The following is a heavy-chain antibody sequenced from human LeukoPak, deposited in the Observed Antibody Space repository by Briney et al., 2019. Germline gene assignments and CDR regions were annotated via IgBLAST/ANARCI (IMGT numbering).Heavy chain of an antibody. V-gene: IGHV1-2*02. D-gene: IGHD1-26*01. Sequence: WASVKVSCKASGYTFTGYYMHWVRQAPGQGLEWMGWINPNSGGTNYAQKFQGRVTMTRDTSISTAYMELSRLRSDDTAVYYCARVSSGSYVYYYYYMDVWGKGTTVTVSS. CDR2: INPNSGGT. J-gene: IGHJ6*03. CDR3: ARVSSGSYVYYYYYMDV. CDR1: GYTFTGYY.